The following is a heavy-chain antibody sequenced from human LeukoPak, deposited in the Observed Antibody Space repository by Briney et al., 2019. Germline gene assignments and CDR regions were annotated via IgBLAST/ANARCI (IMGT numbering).Heavy chain of an antibody. V-gene: IGHV3-23*01. Sequence: GGSLRLSCVASGFAFSTSGMGWFRQAPGRGPEWVSGTSETGGARYYADSVRGRFTISKDNSKNTLFLQMDNLRAEDTALYYCAKAIARHRDLDAFDIWGQGTLVSVSS. CDR1: GFAFSTSG. D-gene: IGHD2-21*01. J-gene: IGHJ3*02. CDR3: AKAIARHRDLDAFDI. CDR2: TSETGGAR.